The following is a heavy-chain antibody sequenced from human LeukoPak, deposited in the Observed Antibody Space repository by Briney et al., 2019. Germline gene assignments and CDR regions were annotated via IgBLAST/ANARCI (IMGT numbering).Heavy chain of an antibody. J-gene: IGHJ4*02. CDR2: IYYSGST. Sequence: SETLSLTCTVSGGSISSYYWSWIRQPPGKGLEWIGYIYYSGSTNYNPSLKSRVTISVDTSKNQFSLKLSSVTAADTAVYYCAREEGASMIITYWGQGALVTISS. CDR1: GGSISSYY. CDR3: AREEGASMIITY. D-gene: IGHD3-22*01. V-gene: IGHV4-59*01.